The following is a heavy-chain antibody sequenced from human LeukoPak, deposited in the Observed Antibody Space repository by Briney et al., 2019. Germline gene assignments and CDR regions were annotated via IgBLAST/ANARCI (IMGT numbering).Heavy chain of an antibody. Sequence: PGGSLRLSCAASGFTFSSYSMNWVRQAPGKGLEWVSFLSGSSTFIHYADSVKGRFTISRDNAKNSLYLEMNSLRVEDTAVYYCVRDDGSGYYCPNEYFQHWGQGTLVTVSS. J-gene: IGHJ1*01. D-gene: IGHD3-22*01. CDR2: LSGSSTFI. CDR1: GFTFSSYS. CDR3: VRDDGSGYYCPNEYFQH. V-gene: IGHV3-21*01.